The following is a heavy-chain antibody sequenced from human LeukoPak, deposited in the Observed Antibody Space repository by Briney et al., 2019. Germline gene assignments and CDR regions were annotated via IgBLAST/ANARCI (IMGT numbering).Heavy chain of an antibody. J-gene: IGHJ4*02. CDR2: IYYSGST. V-gene: IGHV4-59*01. D-gene: IGHD1-26*01. Sequence: PSETLSLTCTVSGVSISSYYWSWIRQPPGKGLEWIGYIYYSGSTNYNPSLKSRVTISVDTSKNQFSLKLSSVTAADTAVYYCARDIYSGSYHDWGQGTLVTVSS. CDR3: ARDIYSGSYHD. CDR1: GVSISSYY.